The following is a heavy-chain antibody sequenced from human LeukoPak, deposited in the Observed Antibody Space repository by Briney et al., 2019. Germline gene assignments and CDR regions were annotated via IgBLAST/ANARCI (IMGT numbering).Heavy chain of an antibody. J-gene: IGHJ6*02. Sequence: SETLSLTCTVSGGSISSSSYYWGWIRQPPGKGLEWIGSIYYSGSTYYNPSLKSRVTISVDTSKNQFSLKLSSVTAADTAVYYCASLGLVVAATPGGSHDGMDVWGQGTTVTVSS. CDR2: IYYSGST. CDR1: GGSISSSSYY. D-gene: IGHD2-15*01. CDR3: ASLGLVVAATPGGSHDGMDV. V-gene: IGHV4-39*01.